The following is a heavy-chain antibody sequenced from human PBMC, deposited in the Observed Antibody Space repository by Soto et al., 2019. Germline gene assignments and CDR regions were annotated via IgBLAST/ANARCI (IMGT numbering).Heavy chain of an antibody. V-gene: IGHV3-48*02. J-gene: IGHJ4*02. CDR3: ARVEGGGLDY. D-gene: IGHD3-16*01. CDR1: GFIFSTYS. CDR2: ISWNSDTR. Sequence: PGGSLRLSCAASGFIFSTYSMNWVRQAPGKGLEWISYISWNSDTRFYADSVEGRFTISRDNAKNSLFLQMNGLRDEDAAMYYCARVEGGGLDYWGQGALVTVSS.